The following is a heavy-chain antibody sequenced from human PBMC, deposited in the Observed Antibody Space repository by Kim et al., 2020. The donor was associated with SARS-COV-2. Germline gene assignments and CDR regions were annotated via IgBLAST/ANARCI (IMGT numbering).Heavy chain of an antibody. V-gene: IGHV3-11*01. J-gene: IGHJ4*02. CDR1: GFHFSDYY. CDR3: ARVGITVAAGSIDY. D-gene: IGHD6-13*01. CDR2: ISNSGFTT. Sequence: GGSLRLSCAASGFHFSDYYMSWIRQAPGKGLEWVSYISNSGFTTHYADSVKGRFTISRDNAKNSLYLQMNSLRAEDTAVYYCARVGITVAAGSIDYWGQGTLVTVSS.